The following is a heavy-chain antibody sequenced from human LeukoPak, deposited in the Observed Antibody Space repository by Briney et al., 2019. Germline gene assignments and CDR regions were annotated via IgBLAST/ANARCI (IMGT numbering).Heavy chain of an antibody. CDR1: GGSISRYY. V-gene: IGHV3-23*01. D-gene: IGHD3-22*01. J-gene: IGHJ4*02. Sequence: ETLSLTCTVSGGSISRYYWSWVRQAPGKGLEWVSAISGSGGSTYYADSVKGRFTISRDKSKNTLYLQMNSLRAEDTAVYYCAKGVTYDSSGYCNYWGQGTLVTVSS. CDR3: AKGVTYDSSGYCNY. CDR2: ISGSGGST.